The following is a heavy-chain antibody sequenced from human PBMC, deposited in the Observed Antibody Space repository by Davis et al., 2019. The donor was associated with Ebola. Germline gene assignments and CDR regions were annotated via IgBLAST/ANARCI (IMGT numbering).Heavy chain of an antibody. Sequence: GESLKISCAASGFTFSSYAMHWVRQAPGKGLEWVSYISSSSSTIYYADSVKGRFTISRDNAKNSLYLQMNSLRDEDTAVYYCARTNIAARIFTDYWGQGTLVTVSS. V-gene: IGHV3-48*02. CDR3: ARTNIAARIFTDY. CDR2: ISSSSSTI. D-gene: IGHD6-6*01. J-gene: IGHJ4*02. CDR1: GFTFSSYA.